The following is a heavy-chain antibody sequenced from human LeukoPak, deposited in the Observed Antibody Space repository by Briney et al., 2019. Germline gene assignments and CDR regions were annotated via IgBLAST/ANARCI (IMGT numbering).Heavy chain of an antibody. Sequence: SDTLSLTCALYGGSFSGYYWSWIRQPPGKGLEWLGEVNHSGRTNYNPSLQSRVTISVDPSKNQLSLKLSSATAADTAVYYCARVVGTVTTALLDYWGQGTLVTVSS. CDR2: VNHSGRT. V-gene: IGHV4-34*01. CDR1: GGSFSGYY. D-gene: IGHD4-11*01. J-gene: IGHJ4*02. CDR3: ARVVGTVTTALLDY.